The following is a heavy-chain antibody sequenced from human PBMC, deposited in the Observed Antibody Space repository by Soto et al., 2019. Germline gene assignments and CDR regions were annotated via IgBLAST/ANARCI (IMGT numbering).Heavy chain of an antibody. CDR1: GGSISSYY. CDR3: ARQRGGAYCSGGSCYPKSAWFDP. CDR2: IYYSGST. J-gene: IGHJ5*02. V-gene: IGHV4-59*08. Sequence: SETLSLTCTVSGGSISSYYWSWIRQPPGKGLEWIGYIYYSGSTNYNPSLKSRVTISVDTSKNQFSLKLSSVTAADTAVYYCARQRGGAYCSGGSCYPKSAWFDPWGQGTLVTVSS. D-gene: IGHD2-15*01.